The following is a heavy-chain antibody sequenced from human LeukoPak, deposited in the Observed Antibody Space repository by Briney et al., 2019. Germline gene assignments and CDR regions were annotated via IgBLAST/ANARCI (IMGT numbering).Heavy chain of an antibody. D-gene: IGHD5-12*01. CDR2: IRSKAYGGTT. Sequence: GGSLRLSCTASGFIFGDYAMSWFRQAPGKGLEWVGFIRSKAYGGTTEYAASVKGRFTISRDDSKSIAYLQMNSLKAEDTAVYYCSRDRENGGSGYDSKNYWGRGTLVTVSS. CDR1: GFIFGDYA. J-gene: IGHJ4*02. V-gene: IGHV3-49*03. CDR3: SRDRENGGSGYDSKNY.